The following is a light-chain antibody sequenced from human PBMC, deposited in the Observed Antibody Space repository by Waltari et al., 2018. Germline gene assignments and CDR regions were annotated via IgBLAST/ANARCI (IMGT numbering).Light chain of an antibody. CDR2: AAS. CDR1: QTIASY. Sequence: IQMTQSPSFLSASVGDRVTITCRASQTIASYLNWYQQKPGKAPKVLIYAASSLQSGVPSRFSGSGSGTDFTLTIISLQPEDFASYYCQQSYSTPWTFGQGTKVEIK. V-gene: IGKV1-39*01. J-gene: IGKJ1*01. CDR3: QQSYSTPWT.